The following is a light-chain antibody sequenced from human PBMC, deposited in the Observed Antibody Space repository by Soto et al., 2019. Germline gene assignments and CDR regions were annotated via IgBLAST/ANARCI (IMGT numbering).Light chain of an antibody. V-gene: IGLV1-36*01. J-gene: IGLJ2*01. CDR1: TSNIGNNA. CDR3: AAWDGSLNVVL. Sequence: QSVLTQPPSVSGAPRQRVSISCSGATSNIGNNAVSWYQQLPGKAPKLLIYFDDLMPSGVSDRFSGSKSGTSASLAISGLQSEDEANYYCAAWDGSLNVVLFGGGTQLTVL. CDR2: FDD.